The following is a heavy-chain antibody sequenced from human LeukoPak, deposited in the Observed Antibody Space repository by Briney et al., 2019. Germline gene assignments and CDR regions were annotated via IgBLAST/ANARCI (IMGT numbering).Heavy chain of an antibody. J-gene: IGHJ4*02. CDR2: IIPIFGTA. Sequence: SVKVSCKASGGTFSSYAISWVRQAPGQGLEWMGRIIPIFGTANYAQKFQGRVTITTDEPTSTANMELSSLRSEDTAVYYCARAWYDSSGYYYSWFDYWGQGTLVTVSS. D-gene: IGHD3-22*01. CDR1: GGTFSSYA. CDR3: ARAWYDSSGYYYSWFDY. V-gene: IGHV1-69*05.